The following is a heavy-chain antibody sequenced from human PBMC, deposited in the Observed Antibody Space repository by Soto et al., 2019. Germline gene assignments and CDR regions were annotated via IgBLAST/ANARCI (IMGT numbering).Heavy chain of an antibody. V-gene: IGHV3-33*08. CDR1: GCTFNTYG. CDR2: MWYDGSNK. CDR3: ARGDCTGAYCYSWPFNYGVDV. Sequence: QVQLVESGGGVVQPGGSLRLSCTTSGCTFNTYGMYWVRQAPGKGLEWVAIMWYDGSNKYYGDSVKGRFTISRDNSKKTLYIQMNSLRAEDTALYYCARGDCTGAYCYSWPFNYGVDVWGQGTTVTVSS. D-gene: IGHD2-15*01. J-gene: IGHJ6*02.